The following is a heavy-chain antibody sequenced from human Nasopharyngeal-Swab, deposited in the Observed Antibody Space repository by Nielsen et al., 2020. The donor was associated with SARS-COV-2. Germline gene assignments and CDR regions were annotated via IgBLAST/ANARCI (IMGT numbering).Heavy chain of an antibody. CDR2: IYSDGST. D-gene: IGHD6-19*01. V-gene: IGHV3-53*01. J-gene: IGHJ4*02. CDR3: AGKYSNGWYRF. Sequence: GESLKISCEASGFTVSSNYTSWVRQAPGKGLEWVSVIYSDGSTSYADSVKGRFTISRDKSKNTLYLQMNSLRTEDTAVYYCAGKYSNGWYRFWGQGTLVTVSS. CDR1: GFTVSSNY.